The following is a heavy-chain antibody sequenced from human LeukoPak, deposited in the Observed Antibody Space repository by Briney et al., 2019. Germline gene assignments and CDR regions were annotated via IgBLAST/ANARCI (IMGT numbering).Heavy chain of an antibody. V-gene: IGHV4-59*01. Sequence: SETLSLTCTVSGGSISSYYWSWIRQPPGKGLEWIGYIYYSGSTNYNPSLKSRVTISVDTSKNQFSLKLSSVTAADTAVYYCARVVYISGWYFAYWGQGPLVTVSS. D-gene: IGHD6-19*01. CDR1: GGSISSYY. J-gene: IGHJ4*02. CDR2: IYYSGST. CDR3: ARVVYISGWYFAY.